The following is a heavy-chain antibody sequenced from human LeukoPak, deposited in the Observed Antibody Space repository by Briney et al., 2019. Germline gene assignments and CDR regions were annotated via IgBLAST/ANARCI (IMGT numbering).Heavy chain of an antibody. CDR3: AKGLYSSGWYWGA. D-gene: IGHD6-19*01. CDR2: ISGSGDFT. V-gene: IGHV3-23*01. Sequence: GVSLRLSCAASGFTFSSYAMSWVRQAPGKGLEWVSTISGSGDFTNYADSVKGRFTISRDNSENTLYLQMNSLRAEDTAIYYCAKGLYSSGWYWGAWGQGTLVTVSS. CDR1: GFTFSSYA. J-gene: IGHJ4*02.